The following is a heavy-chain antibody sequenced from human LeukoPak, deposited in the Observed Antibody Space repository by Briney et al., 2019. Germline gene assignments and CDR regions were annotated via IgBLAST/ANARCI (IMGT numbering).Heavy chain of an antibody. V-gene: IGHV1-8*01. CDR1: GYTFTSYD. Sequence: GASVKVSCKASGYTFTSYDINWVRQATGQGLECMGWVNPNSGHTGYAQKFQGRVTMTRNTSISTAYMELSSLRSEDTAVYYCARGAPGSYCSGGSCPYFDYWGQGTLVSVSS. J-gene: IGHJ4*02. CDR2: VNPNSGHT. D-gene: IGHD2-15*01. CDR3: ARGAPGSYCSGGSCPYFDY.